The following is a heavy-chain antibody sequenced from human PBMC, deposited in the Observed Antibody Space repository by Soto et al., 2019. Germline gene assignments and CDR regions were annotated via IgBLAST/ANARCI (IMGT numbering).Heavy chain of an antibody. CDR1: GGTFSSYT. D-gene: IGHD1-20*01. CDR3: ACGGYNWNDFASYY. V-gene: IGHV1-69*02. J-gene: IGHJ4*02. Sequence: QVQLVQSGAEVKKPGSSVKVSCQASGGTFSSYTISWVRQAPGQGLEWMGRIIPILGIANYAQKFQGRVTITADKATSTAYMELSSMRSEDTAVYYCACGGYNWNDFASYYWGQGTLVTVSS. CDR2: IIPILGIA.